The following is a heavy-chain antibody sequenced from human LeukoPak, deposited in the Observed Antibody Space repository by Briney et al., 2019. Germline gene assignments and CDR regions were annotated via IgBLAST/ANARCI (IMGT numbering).Heavy chain of an antibody. CDR2: VYHTGST. Sequence: SETLSLTCTVSGGSMNTYFWSWIRQPPGKGLEWMGYVYHTGSTTYKPSLKSRIAISVDTSKNQFSLKLTSVTAADTAVYYCARVAWSGSYANYSYMDVWGKGTTVTVSS. V-gene: IGHV4-59*01. J-gene: IGHJ6*03. CDR3: ARVAWSGSYANYSYMDV. D-gene: IGHD3-16*01. CDR1: GGSMNTYF.